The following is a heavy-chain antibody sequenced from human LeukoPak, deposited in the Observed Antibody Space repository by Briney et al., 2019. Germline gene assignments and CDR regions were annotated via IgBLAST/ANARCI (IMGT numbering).Heavy chain of an antibody. CDR3: AKTTWDLSDP. D-gene: IGHD1-7*01. Sequence: SETLSLTCTVSGYSISSGYYWGWIRQPPGKGLEWIGSIHHTGNTYYNPSLKSRVTMPVDTSKNQFSLKLSSVTAADTAVYYCAKTTWDLSDPWGQGTLVTVSS. J-gene: IGHJ5*02. CDR2: IHHTGNT. V-gene: IGHV4-38-2*02. CDR1: GYSISSGYY.